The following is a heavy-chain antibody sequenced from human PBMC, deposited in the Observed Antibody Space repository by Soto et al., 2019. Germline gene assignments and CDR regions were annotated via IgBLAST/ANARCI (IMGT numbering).Heavy chain of an antibody. V-gene: IGHV3-73*02. J-gene: IGHJ2*01. CDR3: ARHALQYCGGDCYLLPYFDL. CDR1: GFTFSGSA. CDR2: IRSKANNYAT. Sequence: EVQLVESGGGLVQPGGSLKLSCAASGFTFSGSAMHWVRQASGKGLEWVGRIRSKANNYATVYAASVKSRFTISRDDSKYTAHLQMNSLKPEDTAVYYCARHALQYCGGDCYLLPYFDLWGRGTLVTVSS. D-gene: IGHD2-21*02.